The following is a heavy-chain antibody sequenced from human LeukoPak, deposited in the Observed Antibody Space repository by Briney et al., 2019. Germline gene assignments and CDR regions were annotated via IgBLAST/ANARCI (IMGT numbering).Heavy chain of an antibody. D-gene: IGHD2-2*01. CDR1: GFSISSNY. CDR2: IYSGGST. CDR3: ARYVYCSSTSCIYYYGMDV. V-gene: IGHV3-66*01. Sequence: TGGSLRLSCAASGFSISSNYMTWVRQAPGKGLEWVSVIYSGGSTFYADSVKGRFTISRDNAKNTLYLQTNSLRAEDTAVYYCARYVYCSSTSCIYYYGMDVWGQGTTVTVSS. J-gene: IGHJ6*02.